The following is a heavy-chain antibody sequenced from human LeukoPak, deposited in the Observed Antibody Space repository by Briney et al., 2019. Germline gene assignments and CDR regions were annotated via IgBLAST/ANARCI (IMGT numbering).Heavy chain of an antibody. CDR1: GYSFTSYW. D-gene: IGHD5-12*01. V-gene: IGHV5-51*01. CDR3: ARRRGYSGMDV. CDR2: IYPGDSDT. Sequence: GESLKISCKGSGYSFTSYWIGWVRQIPGKGLEWMGIIYPGDSDTRYSPSLQGQVTISADKSISTAYLQWRSLKASDTAMYYCARRRGYSGMDVWGKGTTVTVSS. J-gene: IGHJ6*03.